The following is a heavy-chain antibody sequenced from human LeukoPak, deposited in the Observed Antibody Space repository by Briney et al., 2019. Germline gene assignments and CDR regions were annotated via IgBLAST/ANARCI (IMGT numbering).Heavy chain of an antibody. CDR3: ARDDFWSGYSAYYFDY. V-gene: IGHV1-69*13. J-gene: IGHJ4*02. D-gene: IGHD3-3*01. CDR1: GYTFTSYG. CDR2: IIPIFGTA. Sequence: SVKVSCKASGYTFTSYGISWVRQAPGQGLEWMGGIIPIFGTANYAQKFQGRVTITADESTSTAYMELSSLRSEDTAVYYCARDDFWSGYSAYYFDYWGQGTLVTVSS.